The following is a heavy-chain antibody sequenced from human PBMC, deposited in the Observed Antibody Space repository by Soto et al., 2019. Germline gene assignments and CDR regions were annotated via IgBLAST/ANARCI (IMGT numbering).Heavy chain of an antibody. CDR2: IYYSGST. Sequence: SETLSLTCTVSGGSISSYYWSWIRQPPGKGLEWIGYIYYSGSTNYNPSLKSRVTISVDTSKNLFSLKLSSVTAADTAVYYCARRAHSTSTSWQPSYYFDYWGQGTLVTVSS. D-gene: IGHD2-2*01. CDR3: ARRAHSTSTSWQPSYYFDY. J-gene: IGHJ4*02. CDR1: GGSISSYY. V-gene: IGHV4-59*01.